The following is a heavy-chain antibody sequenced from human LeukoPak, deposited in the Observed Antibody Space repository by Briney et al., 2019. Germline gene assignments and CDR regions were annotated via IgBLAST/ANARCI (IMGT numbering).Heavy chain of an antibody. J-gene: IGHJ4*02. CDR2: INPNSGGT. CDR1: GYTFTGYY. Sequence: ASVRVSCKASGYTFTGYYMHWVRQAPGQGLEWMCGINPNSGGTNYAQRVQGRVTMTRDTSISTAYMELSRLRSDDTAVYYCARCAYDILTGSLDYWGQGSLVTVSS. D-gene: IGHD3-9*01. CDR3: ARCAYDILTGSLDY. V-gene: IGHV1-2*02.